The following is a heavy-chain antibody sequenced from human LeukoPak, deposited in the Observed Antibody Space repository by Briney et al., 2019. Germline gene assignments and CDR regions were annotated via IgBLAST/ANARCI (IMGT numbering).Heavy chain of an antibody. CDR2: IRSKANSYAT. Sequence: QSGGSLRLSCAASGFTFSGSAMPWVRQASGKGLEWVGRIRSKANSYATAYAASVKGRFTISRDDSKNTAYLQMNSLKTEDTAVYYCTRNALTMVRGVIIPYGMDVWGQGTTVTVSS. CDR1: GFTFSGSA. V-gene: IGHV3-73*01. D-gene: IGHD3-10*01. J-gene: IGHJ6*02. CDR3: TRNALTMVRGVIIPYGMDV.